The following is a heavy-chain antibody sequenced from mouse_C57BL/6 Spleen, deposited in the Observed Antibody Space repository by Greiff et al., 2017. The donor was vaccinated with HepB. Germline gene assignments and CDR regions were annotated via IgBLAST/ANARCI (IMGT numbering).Heavy chain of an antibody. V-gene: IGHV15-2*01. CDR3: ARGDYDMAWFAY. CDR1: DSEVFPIAY. CDR2: ILPSIGRT. Sequence: VKLQESGSELRSPGSSVKLSCKDFDSEVFPIAYMSWVRQKPGHGFEWIGGILPSIGRTIYGEKFEDKATLDADTLSNTAYLELNSLTSEDSAIYYCARGDYDMAWFAYWGQGTLVTVSA. J-gene: IGHJ3*01. D-gene: IGHD2-4*01.